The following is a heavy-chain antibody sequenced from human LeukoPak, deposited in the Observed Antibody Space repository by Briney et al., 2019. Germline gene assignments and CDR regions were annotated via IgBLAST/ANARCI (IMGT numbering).Heavy chain of an antibody. CDR2: IIPILGIA. Sequence: SVKVSCKASGGTFSSYAISWVRQAPGQGLEWMGRIIPILGIANYAQKFQGRVTITADKSTSTAYMELSSLKASDTAMYYCARHDIAAAGIDIWGQGTMVTVSS. CDR1: GGTFSSYA. J-gene: IGHJ3*02. V-gene: IGHV1-69*04. D-gene: IGHD6-13*01. CDR3: ARHDIAAAGIDI.